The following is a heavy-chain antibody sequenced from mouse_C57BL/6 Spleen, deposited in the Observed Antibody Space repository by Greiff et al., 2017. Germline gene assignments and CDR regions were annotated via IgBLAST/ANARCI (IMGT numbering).Heavy chain of an antibody. CDR1: GYTFTSYW. V-gene: IGHV1-55*01. D-gene: IGHD1-1*01. Sequence: VQLQQPGAELVKPGASVKMSCKASGYTFTSYWITWVKQRPGQGLEWIGDIYPGSGSTNYNEKFKSKATLPVDTTSSTAYMQLSSLTSEDSAVYYCARSRYGSSYAYWGQGTTLTVSS. CDR3: ARSRYGSSYAY. J-gene: IGHJ2*01. CDR2: IYPGSGST.